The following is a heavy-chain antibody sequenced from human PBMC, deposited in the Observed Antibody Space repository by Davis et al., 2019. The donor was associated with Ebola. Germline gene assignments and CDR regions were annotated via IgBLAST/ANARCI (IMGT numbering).Heavy chain of an antibody. V-gene: IGHV4-30-4*07. D-gene: IGHD3-16*01. CDR3: ARGADLGVY. Sequence: LRLSCAVSGGSISSGGYSWSWIRQPPGKGLEWIGYIYYSGSTYYNPSLKSRVTISVDTSKNQFSLKLSSVTAADTAVYYCARGADLGVYWGQGTLVTVSS. CDR1: GGSISSGGYS. J-gene: IGHJ4*02. CDR2: IYYSGST.